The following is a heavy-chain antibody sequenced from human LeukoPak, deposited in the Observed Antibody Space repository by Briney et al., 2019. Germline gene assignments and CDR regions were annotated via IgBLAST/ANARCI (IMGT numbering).Heavy chain of an antibody. CDR3: ARDHKSPQYFDPSGGENSFDP. CDR2: IYHSGTT. CDR1: GGFITSNYW. J-gene: IGHJ5*01. D-gene: IGHD3-9*01. V-gene: IGHV4-4*02. Sequence: SGTLSLTCAVSGGFITSNYWWSWVRQSPGKGLEWIGEIYHSGTTNYNPSLKSRVTISVDKSKNQFSLNLISVTPADTAVYYCARDHKSPQYFDPSGGENSFDPWGQGSLVIVSS.